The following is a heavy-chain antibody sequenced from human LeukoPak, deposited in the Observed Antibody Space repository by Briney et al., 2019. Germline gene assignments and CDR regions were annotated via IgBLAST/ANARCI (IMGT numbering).Heavy chain of an antibody. Sequence: GASVKVSCKASGYTFTSYDINWVRQATGQGLEWMGWMSPNSGNTGYAQKFQGRVTMTRNTSISTAYMELSSLRAEDTAVYYCARGRVGATVGAIDICGQATIATAYS. CDR2: MSPNSGNT. CDR1: GYTFTSYD. J-gene: IGHJ3*02. D-gene: IGHD1-26*01. V-gene: IGHV1-8*01. CDR3: ARGRVGATVGAIDI.